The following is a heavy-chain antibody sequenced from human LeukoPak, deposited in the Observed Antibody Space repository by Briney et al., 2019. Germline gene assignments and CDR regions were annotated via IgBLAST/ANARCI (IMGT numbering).Heavy chain of an antibody. CDR3: ARQLGSSSWYLGYYYYYYYMDV. D-gene: IGHD6-13*01. Sequence: GESLKISCKGSGYNFTIYWIGWVRQMPGKGLEWMGIIYPGDSDTRYSPSFQGQVTISADKSISTAYLQWSSLKASDTAMYYCARQLGSSSWYLGYYYYYYYMDVWGKGTTVTVSS. V-gene: IGHV5-51*01. CDR2: IYPGDSDT. J-gene: IGHJ6*03. CDR1: GYNFTIYW.